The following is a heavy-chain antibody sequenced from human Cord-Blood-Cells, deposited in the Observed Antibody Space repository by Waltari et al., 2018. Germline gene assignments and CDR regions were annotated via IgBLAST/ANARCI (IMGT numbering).Heavy chain of an antibody. Sequence: EVQLVESGGGLVQPGGSLKLSCAASGLTSSGSAMHWVRPASGKGLEWVGRIRSKANSYATAYAASVKGRFTISRDDSKNTAYLQMNSLKTEDTAVYYCTRGNDYGDYWGQGTLVTVSS. CDR3: TRGNDYGDY. J-gene: IGHJ4*02. CDR1: GLTSSGSA. V-gene: IGHV3-73*01. D-gene: IGHD2-8*01. CDR2: IRSKANSYAT.